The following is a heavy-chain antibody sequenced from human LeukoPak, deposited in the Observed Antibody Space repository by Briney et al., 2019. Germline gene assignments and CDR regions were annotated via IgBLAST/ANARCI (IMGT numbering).Heavy chain of an antibody. CDR3: VRDSSWFDY. Sequence: PGGSLRLSCAASGFTFSTYNMNWVRQAPGKGLEWVSSISSDSNYIYYADSVKGRYTNSRDNAKNSLYLQMSSLRAEDTAVYYCVRDSSWFDYWGQGILVTVSS. CDR1: GFTFSTYN. V-gene: IGHV3-21*01. D-gene: IGHD6-13*01. J-gene: IGHJ5*01. CDR2: ISSDSNYI.